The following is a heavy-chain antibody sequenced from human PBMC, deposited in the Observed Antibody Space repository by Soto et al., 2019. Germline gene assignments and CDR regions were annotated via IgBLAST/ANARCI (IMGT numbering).Heavy chain of an antibody. J-gene: IGHJ3*02. Sequence: GGSLRLSCAASGFTFSSYGMHWVRQAPGKGLEWVAVIWYDGSNKYYADSVKGRFTISRDNSKNTLYLQMNSLRAEDTAVYYCARDARRFLEWLSPFDIWGQGTMVTVSS. CDR3: ARDARRFLEWLSPFDI. D-gene: IGHD3-3*01. CDR2: IWYDGSNK. V-gene: IGHV3-33*01. CDR1: GFTFSSYG.